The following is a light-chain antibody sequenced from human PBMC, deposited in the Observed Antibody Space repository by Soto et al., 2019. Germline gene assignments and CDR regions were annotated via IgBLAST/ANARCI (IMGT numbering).Light chain of an antibody. CDR1: GSNIGSGYG. CDR2: GSD. J-gene: IGLJ1*01. Sequence: QSALTQPPSVPGAPGQTVTISCTGGGSNIGSGYGVQWYQQLPGTAPRLLIYGSDDRPSGVPDRFSASVSGNSASLAITGLQTEDEAVYYCQSYDSNLSEVFGPGTKVTVL. CDR3: QSYDSNLSEV. V-gene: IGLV1-40*01.